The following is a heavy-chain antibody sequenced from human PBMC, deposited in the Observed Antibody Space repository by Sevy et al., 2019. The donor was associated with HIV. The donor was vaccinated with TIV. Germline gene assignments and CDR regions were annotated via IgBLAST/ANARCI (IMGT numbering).Heavy chain of an antibody. CDR1: GGSISNYY. V-gene: IGHV4-59*01. Sequence: SETLSLTCSVSGGSISNYYWSWIRQPPGKGLEWIGYIYYSGSTNYNPSLKRRVTISVDTSKNQFSLKLSSVTAADTAVYYCARESIAAAGDFDYWGQGTLVTVSS. CDR2: IYYSGST. D-gene: IGHD6-13*01. CDR3: ARESIAAAGDFDY. J-gene: IGHJ4*02.